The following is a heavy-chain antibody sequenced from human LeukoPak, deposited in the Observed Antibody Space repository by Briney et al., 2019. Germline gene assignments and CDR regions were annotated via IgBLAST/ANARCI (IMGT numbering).Heavy chain of an antibody. D-gene: IGHD3-10*01. Sequence: GGSLRLSCSASGFTFRSYAMHWVRQAPGKGLEYVSGIVSNGGSPYYADSVKGRFTISRDNSKNTVYLQMSSLRAEDTAVYYCVKGHGLDYYGSGIDAFDIWGQGAMVTVSS. CDR2: IVSNGGSP. J-gene: IGHJ3*02. CDR3: VKGHGLDYYGSGIDAFDI. V-gene: IGHV3-64D*09. CDR1: GFTFRSYA.